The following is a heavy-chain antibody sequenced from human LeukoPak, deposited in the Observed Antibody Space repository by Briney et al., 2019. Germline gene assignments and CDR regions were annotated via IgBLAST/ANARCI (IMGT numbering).Heavy chain of an antibody. CDR1: GGSISSYY. J-gene: IGHJ6*03. CDR2: INTSGST. V-gene: IGHV4-4*07. D-gene: IGHD1-1*01. CDR3: ARDGRSADYYYYYYMDV. Sequence: SETLSLTCTVSGGSISSYYWSWIRQPAGKGLEWIGRINTSGSTNYNPSLKSRVTVSVDTSKNQFSLKLSSVTAADTAVYYCARDGRSADYYYYYYMDVWGKGTTVTVSS.